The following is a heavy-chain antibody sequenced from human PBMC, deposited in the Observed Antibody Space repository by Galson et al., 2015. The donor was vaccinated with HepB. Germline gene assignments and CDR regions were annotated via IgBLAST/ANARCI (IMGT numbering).Heavy chain of an antibody. Sequence: SVKVSCKASGDIFSSSSINWVRQAPGQGLEWVGSAIPIINKEDYSQRFQGRVTIYPDKSATTAHMELRSLRSEDTAVYYCATHRPGDRTSGWYYLNFWGQGTLVTVSS. J-gene: IGHJ4*02. V-gene: IGHV1-69*02. CDR3: ATHRPGDRTSGWYYLNF. CDR2: AIPIINKE. CDR1: GDIFSSSS. D-gene: IGHD6-19*01.